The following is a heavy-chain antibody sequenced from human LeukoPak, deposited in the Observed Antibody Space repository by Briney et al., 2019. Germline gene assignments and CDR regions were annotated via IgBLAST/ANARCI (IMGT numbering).Heavy chain of an antibody. J-gene: IGHJ4*02. CDR1: GFTFSSYA. CDR3: AREVGTSHRFDY. V-gene: IGHV3-30-3*01. Sequence: GRSLRLSCAASGFTFSSYAMHWVRQTPGKGLEWVAFISYDGSNKYYPDSVKGRFTISRDNSKNTLYLQMSSLRSEDTAVYYCAREVGTSHRFDYWGQETLVTVST. D-gene: IGHD1-26*01. CDR2: ISYDGSNK.